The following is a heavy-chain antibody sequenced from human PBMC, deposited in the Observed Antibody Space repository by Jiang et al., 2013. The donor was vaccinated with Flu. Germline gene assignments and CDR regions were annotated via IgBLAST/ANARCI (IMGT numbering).Heavy chain of an antibody. Sequence: GSGLVKPSETLSLTCTVSGGSISSYYWSWIRQPPGKGLEWIGYIYYSGSTNYNPSLKSRVTISVDTSKNQFSLKLSSVTAADTAVYYCARGPVVRGVYYYYYGMDVWGQGTTVTVSS. D-gene: IGHD3-10*01. CDR3: ARGPVVRGVYYYYYGMDV. CDR1: GGSISSYY. V-gene: IGHV4-59*12. CDR2: IYYSGST. J-gene: IGHJ6*02.